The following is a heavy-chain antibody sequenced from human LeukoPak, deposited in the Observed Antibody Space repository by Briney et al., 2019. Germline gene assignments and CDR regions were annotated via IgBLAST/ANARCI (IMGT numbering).Heavy chain of an antibody. CDR2: ISYSGST. Sequence: PSETLSLTCIVSGGSLSSYYWSWIRQPPGKGQEWIGYISYSGSTKYNPSLKSRVTISVDTSKNQFSLKLSSVTAADTAVYYCARLRYFDWTVDYWGQGTLVTVSS. CDR1: GGSLSSYY. CDR3: ARLRYFDWTVDY. D-gene: IGHD3-9*01. J-gene: IGHJ4*02. V-gene: IGHV4-59*12.